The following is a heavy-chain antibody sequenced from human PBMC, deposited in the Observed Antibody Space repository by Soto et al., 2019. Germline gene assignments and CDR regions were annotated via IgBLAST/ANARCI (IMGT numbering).Heavy chain of an antibody. Sequence: GDSVQLSCTASGYTFTSFCISWVRQAPGQGLEWMGWISAYNGNTNYAQNFQGRVTMTIDTSTRAAYMELRSLRSDDTALYYCARENWDYGMDGWGKGNTVTVSS. J-gene: IGHJ6*04. D-gene: IGHD7-27*01. CDR3: ARENWDYGMDG. V-gene: IGHV1-18*04. CDR1: GYTFTSFC. CDR2: ISAYNGNT.